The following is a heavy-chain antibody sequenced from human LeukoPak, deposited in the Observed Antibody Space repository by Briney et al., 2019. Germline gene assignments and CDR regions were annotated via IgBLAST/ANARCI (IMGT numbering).Heavy chain of an antibody. D-gene: IGHD3-16*01. CDR2: INHNGNVN. CDR1: GFTFSSYW. V-gene: IGHV3-7*03. CDR3: ARGGGLDV. Sequence: GGSLRLSCAASGFTFSSYWMNWARQAPGKGLEWVASINHNGNVNYYVDSVKGRFTISRDNAKNSLYLQMGNLRAEDTAVYFCARGGGLDVWGQGATITVSS. J-gene: IGHJ6*02.